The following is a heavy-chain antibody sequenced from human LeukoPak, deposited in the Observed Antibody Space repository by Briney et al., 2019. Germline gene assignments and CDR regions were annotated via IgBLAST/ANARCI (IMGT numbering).Heavy chain of an antibody. J-gene: IGHJ3*02. CDR3: ARPDSSGWSHAFDI. CDR2: MSSDGNNK. D-gene: IGHD6-19*01. Sequence: PGRSLRLSCAASGFTFSSYTMHGVRQAPGKGLEWVAVMSSDGNNKYYADSVKGRFTISRDNSKNTLYLDMNSLRAEDTAVYYCARPDSSGWSHAFDIWGQGTKVTVSS. CDR1: GFTFSSYT. V-gene: IGHV3-30-3*01.